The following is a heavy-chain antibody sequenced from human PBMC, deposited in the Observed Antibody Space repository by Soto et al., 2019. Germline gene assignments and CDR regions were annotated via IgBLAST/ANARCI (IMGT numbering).Heavy chain of an antibody. D-gene: IGHD3-3*01. CDR3: ARDFAYFDS. Sequence: QVQLQESGPGLVKPSETLSLTCTVSGGSFKSGSYSWSWIRQPPGKGLEWIGYVYHTGRTSYPPSLKSRVSISMDTSKNQFSLNLDSVTAADKAVYFCARDFAYFDSWGHGTLVTVSS. CDR2: VYHTGRT. V-gene: IGHV4-61*01. CDR1: GGSFKSGSYS. J-gene: IGHJ4*03.